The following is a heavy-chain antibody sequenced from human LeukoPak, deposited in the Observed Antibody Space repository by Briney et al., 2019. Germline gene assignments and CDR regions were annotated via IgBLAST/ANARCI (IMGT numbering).Heavy chain of an antibody. CDR1: GFIFDAHA. V-gene: IGHV3-43*02. J-gene: IGHJ4*02. Sequence: RGSLRLPCAASGFIFDAHAMNWVRQAPGKPLEWVSLISGDGETTHYADSVKGRFTISRDNSRNSLYLQMKSLRPEDTALYFCAKRSGSPHNFDYWGRGTLVTVSS. CDR2: ISGDGETT. D-gene: IGHD1-14*01. CDR3: AKRSGSPHNFDY.